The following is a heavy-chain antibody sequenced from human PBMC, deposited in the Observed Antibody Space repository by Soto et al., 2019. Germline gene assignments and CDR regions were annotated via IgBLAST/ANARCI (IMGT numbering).Heavy chain of an antibody. CDR1: GYSFTSYW. V-gene: IGHV5-10-1*01. J-gene: IGHJ6*02. Sequence: PGESLKISCKGSGYSFTSYWISWVRQMPGKGLEWMGRIDPSDSYTNYSPSFQGHVTISADKSISTAYLQWSSLKASDTAMYYCARLPLGYCSSTSCFRKYYYYYYGMDVWGQGTTVTVSS. D-gene: IGHD2-2*01. CDR2: IDPSDSYT. CDR3: ARLPLGYCSSTSCFRKYYYYYYGMDV.